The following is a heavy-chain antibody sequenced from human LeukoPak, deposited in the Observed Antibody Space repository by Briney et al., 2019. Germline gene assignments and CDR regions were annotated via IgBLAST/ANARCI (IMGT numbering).Heavy chain of an antibody. D-gene: IGHD3-16*02. V-gene: IGHV1-3*01. CDR3: ARAITEVIQDNWFDP. CDR2: INAGNGNT. J-gene: IGHJ5*02. CDR1: GYTFTSYA. Sequence: ASVKVSCKASGYTFTSYAMHWVRQAPGQRLEWMGWINAGNGNTKYSQKFQGRVTITRDTSASTAYMELSSLRSEDTAMYYCARAITEVIQDNWFDPWGQGTLVTVSS.